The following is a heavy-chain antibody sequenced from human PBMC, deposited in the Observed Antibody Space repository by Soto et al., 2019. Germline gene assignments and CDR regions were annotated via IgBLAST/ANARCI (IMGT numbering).Heavy chain of an antibody. D-gene: IGHD3-10*01. CDR1: CFTVSSNY. V-gene: IGHV3-53*01. Sequence: GGSLRLSCAASCFTVSSNYMSWVRQAPGKGLEWVSIIYSDGSSNYADSVKGRFTISRDNFQNTLYLQMKSLRVEDTAVYYCARDGVGFAFDYWGQGTLVTVSS. CDR3: ARDGVGFAFDY. J-gene: IGHJ4*02. CDR2: IYSDGSS.